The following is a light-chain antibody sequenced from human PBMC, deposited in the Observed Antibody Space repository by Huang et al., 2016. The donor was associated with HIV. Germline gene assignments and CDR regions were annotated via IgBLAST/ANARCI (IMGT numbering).Light chain of an antibody. CDR2: AAS. CDR1: QDISTS. J-gene: IGKJ5*01. Sequence: AVQLTQFPSSLSASVGDRVVITCRASQDISTSLAWYQQKPGMAPKLLSSAASRLQSGVSTRFSGDSAGAFFNLFITNVQPEDVATYYCQQLHAYPITCGRGTRLDIK. V-gene: IGKV1-13*02. CDR3: QQLHAYPIT.